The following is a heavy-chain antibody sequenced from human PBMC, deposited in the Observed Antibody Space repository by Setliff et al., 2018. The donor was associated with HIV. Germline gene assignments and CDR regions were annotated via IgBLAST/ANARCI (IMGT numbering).Heavy chain of an antibody. CDR2: FSYNGGR. Sequence: SETLSLTCTVSGDSVSTRNSFWGWIRQPPGKGLEWIGSFSYNGGRRYTPSLKSRVTISADMSKNQFSLNLNSVTAADTAKYYCARAKTIGVSAVFFDPWGQGRPVTVSS. V-gene: IGHV4-39*01. CDR3: ARAKTIGVSAVFFDP. D-gene: IGHD3-3*01. CDR1: GDSVSTRNSF. J-gene: IGHJ5*02.